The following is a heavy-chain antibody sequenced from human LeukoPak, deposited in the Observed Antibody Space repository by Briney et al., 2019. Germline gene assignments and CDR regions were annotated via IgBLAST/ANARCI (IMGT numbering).Heavy chain of an antibody. Sequence: SQTLSLTCAISGDSVSSNSAAWIWIRQSPSRGLEWLGRTYYRSKWYTEYAVSVKSRITINPDTSKNQFSLQLSSVTAADTAVYYCARDGGSYDYWGQGTLVTVSS. J-gene: IGHJ4*02. D-gene: IGHD2-15*01. CDR3: ARDGGSYDY. CDR1: GDSVSSNSAA. CDR2: TYYRSKWYT. V-gene: IGHV6-1*01.